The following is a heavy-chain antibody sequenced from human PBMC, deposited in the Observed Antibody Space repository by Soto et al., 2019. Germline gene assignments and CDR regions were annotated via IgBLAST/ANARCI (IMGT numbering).Heavy chain of an antibody. CDR3: ARAPRSSWYAP. J-gene: IGHJ5*02. V-gene: IGHV1-18*01. Sequence: GASVKLSCKASGYTFTSYGISWVRQAPGQGLEWMGWISTYNGNTNYAQKVQGRATMTTDTSTSTAYMELRSLRSDDTAVYYCARAPRSSWYAPWGQGTLVTVSS. CDR1: GYTFTSYG. CDR2: ISTYNGNT. D-gene: IGHD6-13*01.